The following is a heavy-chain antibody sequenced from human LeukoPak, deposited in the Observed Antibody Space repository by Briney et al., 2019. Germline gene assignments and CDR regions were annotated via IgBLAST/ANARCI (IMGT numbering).Heavy chain of an antibody. D-gene: IGHD3-10*01. J-gene: IGHJ5*02. CDR2: IYYGGST. CDR1: GDSISSYY. Sequence: SSETLSLTCTVSGDSISSYYWSWIRQPPGKGLDWIGYIYYGGSTNYNPSLKSRVTISVDTSKNQFSLRLSSVAAADTAVYFRARLHYNWFDPWGQGTLVTVSS. CDR3: ARLHYNWFDP. V-gene: IGHV4-59*08.